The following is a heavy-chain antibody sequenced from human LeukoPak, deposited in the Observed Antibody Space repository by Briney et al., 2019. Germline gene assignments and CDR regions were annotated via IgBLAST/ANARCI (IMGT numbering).Heavy chain of an antibody. D-gene: IGHD3-3*01. Sequence: GGSLRLSCAASGFTFNNYAASWVRQAPGKGLEWVSAFFGGDTTYYADSVKGRFTISRDNSRNTLYIQMNTLRAEDTAVYYCAKQARYSNFWSGYIYYFDYWGQGTLVTVSS. CDR3: AKQARYSNFWSGYIYYFDY. J-gene: IGHJ4*02. CDR1: GFTFNNYA. CDR2: FFGGDTT. V-gene: IGHV3-23*01.